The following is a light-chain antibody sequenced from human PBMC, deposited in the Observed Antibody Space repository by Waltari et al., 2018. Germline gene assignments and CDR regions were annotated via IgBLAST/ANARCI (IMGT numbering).Light chain of an antibody. V-gene: IGLV2-23*02. CDR3: SSYAGSSKGV. CDR1: SSDVGNYKR. Sequence: QSALTQPASVSGSPGQSITIPSTGTSSDVGNYKRVSWYQQHPGKAPKLIIYAVSKRPAGVSYRFSGSKSGDMASLTISGLQPEDEAEYFCSSYAGSSKGVFGGGTKVTVL. CDR2: AVS. J-gene: IGLJ2*01.